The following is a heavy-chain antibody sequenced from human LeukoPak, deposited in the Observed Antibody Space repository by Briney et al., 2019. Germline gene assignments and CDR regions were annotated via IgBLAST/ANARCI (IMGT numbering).Heavy chain of an antibody. D-gene: IGHD3-10*01. V-gene: IGHV3-23*01. J-gene: IGHJ4*02. CDR3: AKVGDYYGSGKYSNFDY. CDR2: LSGSGGIS. CDR1: GFTFSSHA. Sequence: GSLRLSCEVSGFTFSSHAMSWVRQAPGKGLEWVSALSGSGGISYYADSVKGRFTISRENSKNTLYLQMNSLRAEDTAVYYCAKVGDYYGSGKYSNFDYWGQGTLVTVSS.